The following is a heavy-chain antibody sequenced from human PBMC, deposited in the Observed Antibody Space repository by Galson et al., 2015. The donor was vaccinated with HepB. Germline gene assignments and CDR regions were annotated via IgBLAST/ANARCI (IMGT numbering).Heavy chain of an antibody. J-gene: IGHJ5*02. D-gene: IGHD6-19*01. V-gene: IGHV3-23*01. CDR1: DFTFRTYA. CDR2: ISGSGETT. Sequence: SLRLSCAASDFTFRTYAMGWVRQAPGKGLEWVSSISGSGETTYYADSVKGRFTISRDNSKKILYLQMNGLRDDDTGVYYCARGAWGLAVGHSPWSWFDPWGLGTLVTVSS. CDR3: ARGAWGLAVGHSPWSWFDP.